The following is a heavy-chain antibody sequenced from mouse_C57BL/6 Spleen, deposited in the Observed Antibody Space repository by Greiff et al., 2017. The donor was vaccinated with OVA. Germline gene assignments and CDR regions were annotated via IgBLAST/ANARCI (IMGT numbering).Heavy chain of an antibody. CDR3: ARPSYDYAMDY. Sequence: QVQLQQPGAELVKPGASVKLSCKASGYTFTSYWMQWVKQRPGQGLEWIGEIDPSDSYTNYNQKVKGKATLTVDTSSSTAYMQLSSLTSEDAAVYYCARPSYDYAMDYWGQGTSVTVSA. V-gene: IGHV1-50*01. J-gene: IGHJ4*01. CDR1: GYTFTSYW. CDR2: IDPSDSYT. D-gene: IGHD1-1*01.